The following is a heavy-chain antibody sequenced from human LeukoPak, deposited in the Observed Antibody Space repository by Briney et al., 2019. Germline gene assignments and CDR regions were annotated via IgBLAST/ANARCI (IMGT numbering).Heavy chain of an antibody. J-gene: IGHJ4*02. CDR3: ARDLWAPKKYYDILTGYFSGGPQAGHFDY. Sequence: GGSLRLSCAASGFTFSSYEMNWVRQAPGKGLVWVSRINSDGSSTSYADSVKGRFTISRDNAKNTLYLQMNSLRAEDTAVYYCARDLWAPKKYYDILTGYFSGGPQAGHFDYWGQGTLVTVSS. CDR1: GFTFSSYE. V-gene: IGHV3-74*01. D-gene: IGHD3-9*01. CDR2: INSDGSST.